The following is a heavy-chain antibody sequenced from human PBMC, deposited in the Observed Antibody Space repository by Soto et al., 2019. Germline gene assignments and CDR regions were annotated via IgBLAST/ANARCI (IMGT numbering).Heavy chain of an antibody. CDR3: AREITMKGWFDP. CDR1: GDSIRSGGYY. Sequence: QVQLQESGPGLVKPSETLSLTCTVSGDSIRSGGYYWSWIRQHPGKGLEWIGYIYYSGSTYNNPSLKSRVDISVDTSKNQLALKLSSVTAADTAIYYCAREITMKGWFDPLGQGTLVTVSS. CDR2: IYYSGST. V-gene: IGHV4-31*03. D-gene: IGHD3-22*01. J-gene: IGHJ5*02.